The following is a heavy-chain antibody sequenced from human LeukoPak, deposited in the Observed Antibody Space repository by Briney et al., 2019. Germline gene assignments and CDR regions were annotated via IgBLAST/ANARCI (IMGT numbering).Heavy chain of an antibody. CDR1: GFTFSSYA. V-gene: IGHV3-23*01. J-gene: IGHJ6*03. CDR2: ISGGAGST. D-gene: IGHD3-3*01. CDR3: AKDKYNFWSGSNYYYMDV. Sequence: GGSLRLSCAASGFTFSSYAMSWVHQAPGKGLEWVSAISGGAGSTYYADSVKGRFTISRDNSKNTLYLQMNSLRAEDTAVYYCAKDKYNFWSGSNYYYMDVWGKGTTVTVSS.